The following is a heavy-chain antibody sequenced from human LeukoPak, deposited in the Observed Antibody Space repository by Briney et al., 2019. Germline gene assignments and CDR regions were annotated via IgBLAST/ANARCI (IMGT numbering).Heavy chain of an antibody. V-gene: IGHV1-3*01. CDR2: INAGNGNT. CDR3: ARNYDILTGYSWFDP. CDR1: GYTFTSYA. D-gene: IGHD3-9*01. J-gene: IGHJ5*02. Sequence: ASVKVSCKASGYTFTSYAMHWVRQAPGQRLEWMGWINAGNGNTKYSQKFQGRVTITRDTSAGTAYMELSSLRSEDTAVYYCARNYDILTGYSWFDPWGQGTLVTVSS.